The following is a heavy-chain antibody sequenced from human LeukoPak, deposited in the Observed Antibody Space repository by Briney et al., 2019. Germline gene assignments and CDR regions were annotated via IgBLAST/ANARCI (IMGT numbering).Heavy chain of an antibody. V-gene: IGHV4-34*01. J-gene: IGHJ4*02. CDR3: ARGRLNHYYGSGSIFDY. D-gene: IGHD3-10*01. CDR2: INHSGST. CDR1: CGSFSGYY. Sequence: SETLSLTCAVYCGSFSGYYWSWIRQPPGKGLEWIGEINHSGSTNYNPSLKSRVTISVDTSKNQFSLKLSSVTAADTAVYYCARGRLNHYYGSGSIFDYWGQGTLVTVSS.